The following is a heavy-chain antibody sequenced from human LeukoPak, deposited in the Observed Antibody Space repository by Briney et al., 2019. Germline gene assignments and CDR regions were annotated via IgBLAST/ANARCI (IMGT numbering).Heavy chain of an antibody. D-gene: IGHD2-2*01. Sequence: GGSLRLSCAASGFTFSSYGMHWVRQAPGKGLEWVAVISYDGSNKYYADSVKGRFTISRDNSKNTLYLRMNSLRAEDTAVYYCAKDRRCSSTSCPFDYWGQGTLVTVSS. CDR3: AKDRRCSSTSCPFDY. J-gene: IGHJ4*02. CDR1: GFTFSSYG. V-gene: IGHV3-30*18. CDR2: ISYDGSNK.